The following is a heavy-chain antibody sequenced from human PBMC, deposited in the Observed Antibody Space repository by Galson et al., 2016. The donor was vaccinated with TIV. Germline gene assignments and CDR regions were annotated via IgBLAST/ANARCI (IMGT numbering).Heavy chain of an antibody. J-gene: IGHJ4*02. V-gene: IGHV1-46*01. CDR1: GYTFISYY. D-gene: IGHD2-21*01. CDR3: AVWSNIYYFAL. Sequence: SVKVSCKASGYTFISYYMHWVRQAPGQGLEWVGAIDPSGGGTTYAQKFQARVTMTRDTSTSTVYMELSSLRSDDTAVFYCAVWSNIYYFALWGQGTLITVSS. CDR2: IDPSGGGT.